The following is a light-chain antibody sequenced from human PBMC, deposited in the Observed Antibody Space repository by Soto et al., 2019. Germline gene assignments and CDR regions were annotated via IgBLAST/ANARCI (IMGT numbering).Light chain of an antibody. V-gene: IGKV3-11*01. J-gene: IGKJ4*01. Sequence: EIVLTQSPATLSLSPGDRAILSCRASQRISSALAWYQQKPGQAPRLLIYDASDRATGIPARFSGSRSGTDFTLTISSLEPEDFAVYYCQQRSDWLTFGGGTRVEIK. CDR2: DAS. CDR1: QRISSA. CDR3: QQRSDWLT.